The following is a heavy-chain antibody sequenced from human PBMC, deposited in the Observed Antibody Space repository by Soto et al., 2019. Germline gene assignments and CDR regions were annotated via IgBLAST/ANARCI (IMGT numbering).Heavy chain of an antibody. CDR2: IYYSGST. CDR1: GGSISSYY. Sequence: ETLSLTCTVSGGSISSYYWSWIRQPPGKGLGWSGYIYYSGSTNYNPSLKSRVTISVDTSKNQFSLKLSSVTAADTAVYYCARGSNLCGSGSATLCYYYYGMDVWGQGTTVTVSS. D-gene: IGHD3-10*01. CDR3: ARGSNLCGSGSATLCYYYYGMDV. J-gene: IGHJ6*02. V-gene: IGHV4-59*01.